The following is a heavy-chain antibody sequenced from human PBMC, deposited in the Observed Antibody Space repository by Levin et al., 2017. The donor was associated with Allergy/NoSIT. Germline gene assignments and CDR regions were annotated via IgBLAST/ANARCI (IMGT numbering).Heavy chain of an antibody. Sequence: NPGGSLRLSCAASGFTFSSYSMNWVRQAPGKGLEWVSSISSSSSYIYYADSVKGRFTISRDNAKNSLYLQMNSLRAEDTAVYYCARDHPAAAGPFDYWGQGTLVTVSS. CDR2: ISSSSSYI. V-gene: IGHV3-21*01. CDR3: ARDHPAAAGPFDY. D-gene: IGHD6-13*01. CDR1: GFTFSSYS. J-gene: IGHJ4*02.